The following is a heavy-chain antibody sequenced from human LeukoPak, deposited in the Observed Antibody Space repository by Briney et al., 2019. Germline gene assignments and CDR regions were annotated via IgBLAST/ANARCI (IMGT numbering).Heavy chain of an antibody. V-gene: IGHV3-33*01. CDR1: GFTFSSYG. J-gene: IGHJ4*02. CDR3: AREHLYSSSWYTDLYYFDY. CDR2: IWYDGSNK. Sequence: PGGSLRLSCAASGFTFSSYGMHWVRQAPGKGLEWVAVIWYDGSNKYYADSVKGRFTISRDNSKNTLYLQMNGLRAEDTAVYYCAREHLYSSSWYTDLYYFDYWGQGTLVTVSS. D-gene: IGHD6-13*01.